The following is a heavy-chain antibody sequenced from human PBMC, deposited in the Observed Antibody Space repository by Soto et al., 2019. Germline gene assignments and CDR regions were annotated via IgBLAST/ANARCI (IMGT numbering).Heavy chain of an antibody. J-gene: IGHJ6*02. CDR2: ISSSGSTI. CDR1: GFNFSDYY. CDR3: AREPLTGTTYYYYYGMDV. D-gene: IGHD1-20*01. Sequence: QVQLVESGGGLVKPGGSLRLSCAASGFNFSDYYMSWIRQAPGKGLEWVSYISSSGSTIYYADSVKGRFTISRDNAKNSLYLQMNSLRAEDTAVYYCAREPLTGTTYYYYYGMDVWGQGATVAVSS. V-gene: IGHV3-11*01.